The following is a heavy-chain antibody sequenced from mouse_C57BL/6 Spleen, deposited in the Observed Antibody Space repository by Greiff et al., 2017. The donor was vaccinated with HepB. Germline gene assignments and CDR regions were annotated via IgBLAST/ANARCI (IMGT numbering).Heavy chain of an antibody. V-gene: IGHV1-59*01. J-gene: IGHJ3*01. Sequence: QVQLQQSGAELVRPGTSVKLSCKASGYTFTSYWMHWVKQRPGQGLEWIGVIDPSDSYTNYNQKFKGKATLTVDTSSSTAYMQLSSLTSEDSAVYYCAREGFQGFAYWGQGTLVTVSA. CDR1: GYTFTSYW. CDR2: IDPSDSYT. CDR3: AREGFQGFAY.